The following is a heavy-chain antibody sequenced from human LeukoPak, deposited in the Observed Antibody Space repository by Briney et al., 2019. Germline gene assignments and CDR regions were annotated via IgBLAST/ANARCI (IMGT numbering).Heavy chain of an antibody. Sequence: SQTLSLTCTVSGGSISSGDYYWSWIRQPPRKGLEWIGYIYYSESTYYNPSLKSRVTVSVDTSKNQFSLKLSSVAASDTAVYYCATYREYCSGGSCQGYYYGMDVWGKGAPGTVSS. D-gene: IGHD2-15*01. V-gene: IGHV4-30-4*01. CDR3: ATYREYCSGGSCQGYYYGMDV. CDR2: IYYSEST. J-gene: IGHJ6*04. CDR1: GGSISSGDYY.